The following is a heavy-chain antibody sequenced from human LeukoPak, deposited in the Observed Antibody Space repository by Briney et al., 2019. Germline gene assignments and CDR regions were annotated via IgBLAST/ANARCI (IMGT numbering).Heavy chain of an antibody. CDR3: ATARGYSGYDLSGTFDY. D-gene: IGHD5-12*01. J-gene: IGHJ4*02. CDR1: GYTLTELS. Sequence: AASVKLSCKVSGYTLTELSMHWVRQAPGKGLEWMGGFDPKDGETIYAQKFKGRVTMTEDTSTDTAYMELSSLRSEDTAVYYCATARGYSGYDLSGTFDYWGQGTLVTVSS. CDR2: FDPKDGET. V-gene: IGHV1-24*01.